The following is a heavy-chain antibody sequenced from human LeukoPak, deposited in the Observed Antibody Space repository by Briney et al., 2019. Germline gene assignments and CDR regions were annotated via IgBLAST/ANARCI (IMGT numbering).Heavy chain of an antibody. CDR1: GFTFDDYG. J-gene: IGHJ3*02. CDR3: AREETLVRDAFDI. CDR2: INWNGGST. D-gene: IGHD3-9*01. V-gene: IGHV3-20*04. Sequence: RPGGSLRLSCAAPGFTFDDYGMTWVRQAPGKGLEWVSGINWNGGSTGYADSVKGRFTISRDNAKNSLFLQMNSLRAEDTALYYCAREETLVRDAFDIWGQGTMVTVSS.